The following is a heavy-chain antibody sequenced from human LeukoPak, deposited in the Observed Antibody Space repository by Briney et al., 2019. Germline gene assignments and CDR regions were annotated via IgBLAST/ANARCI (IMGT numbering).Heavy chain of an antibody. CDR1: GGSFSGYY. CDR2: INHSGST. J-gene: IGHJ4*02. D-gene: IGHD2-2*01. CDR3: ARGQWDRFVVVPAAKGARLDY. V-gene: IGHV4-34*01. Sequence: SETLSLTCAVYGGSFSGYYWSRIRQPPGKGLEWIGEINHSGSTNYNPSLKSRVTISVDTSKNQFSLKLSSVTAADTAVYYCARGQWDRFVVVPAAKGARLDYWGQGTLVTVSS.